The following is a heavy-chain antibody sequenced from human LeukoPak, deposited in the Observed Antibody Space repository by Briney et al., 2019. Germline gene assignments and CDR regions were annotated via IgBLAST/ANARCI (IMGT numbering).Heavy chain of an antibody. CDR3: ARPKNRENYWRAFDI. V-gene: IGHV3-7*03. J-gene: IGHJ3*02. D-gene: IGHD1-7*01. Sequence: GGSLGLSCAASGFSFSNHWMTWVRQAPGKGLEWVANIKPDGSQQYYVDSMKGRFTISRDNAKNSLHLQMDNLRAEDTAVYYCARPKNRENYWRAFDIWGQGTMVTVSS. CDR1: GFSFSNHW. CDR2: IKPDGSQQ.